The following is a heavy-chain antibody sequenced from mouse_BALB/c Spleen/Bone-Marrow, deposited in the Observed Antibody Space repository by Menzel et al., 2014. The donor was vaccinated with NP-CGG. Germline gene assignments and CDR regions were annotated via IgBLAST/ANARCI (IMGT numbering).Heavy chain of an antibody. CDR1: GFNIKDTY. CDR3: ARWEYYAMDY. D-gene: IGHD4-1*01. V-gene: IGHV14-3*02. Sequence: LVESGPELVKPGASVKLSCTASGFNIKDTYMHWVKQRPEQGLEWIGRIDPANGNTKYDPKFQGKATITADTSSNTAYLQLSSLTSEDTAVYYCARWEYYAMDYWGQGTSVTVSS. J-gene: IGHJ4*01. CDR2: IDPANGNT.